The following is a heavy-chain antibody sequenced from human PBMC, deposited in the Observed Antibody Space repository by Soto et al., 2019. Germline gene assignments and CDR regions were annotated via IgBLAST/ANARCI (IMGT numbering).Heavy chain of an antibody. CDR2: IWYDGSNK. CDR1: GFTFSSYG. V-gene: IGHV3-33*08. CDR3: ARDRKPVALYYYDISGYYRNDAFDI. Sequence: GGSLRLSCAASGFTFSSYGMHWVRQAPGKGLEWVAVIWYDGSNKYYADSAKGRFTISRDNSKNTLYLQMNSLRAEDTAVYYCARDRKPVALYYYDISGYYRNDAFDIWGQGTMVTVSS. J-gene: IGHJ3*02. D-gene: IGHD3-22*01.